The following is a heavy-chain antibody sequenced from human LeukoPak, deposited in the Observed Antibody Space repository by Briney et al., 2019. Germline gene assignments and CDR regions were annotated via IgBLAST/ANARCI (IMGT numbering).Heavy chain of an antibody. CDR1: GGSISTYY. V-gene: IGHV4-59*08. J-gene: IGHJ4*02. CDR3: ARSIIGTRSKFDY. D-gene: IGHD1/OR15-1a*01. Sequence: SETLSLTCTVSGGSISTYYWSWIRQPPGTGLEWMGYISYSGSTDYNPSLKSRVTISLDTSKNQFALKLSSVTAADTAVYYCARSIIGTRSKFDYWGQGTLVTVSS. CDR2: ISYSGST.